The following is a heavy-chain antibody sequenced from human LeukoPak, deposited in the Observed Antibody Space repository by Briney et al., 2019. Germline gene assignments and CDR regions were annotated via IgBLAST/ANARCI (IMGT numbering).Heavy chain of an antibody. D-gene: IGHD3-10*01. J-gene: IGHJ4*02. CDR1: GYTFTTYG. Sequence: ASVKVSCKGSGYTFTTYGISWVRQAPGQGLEWMGWISAYNSAYNGNTHYAQKLQGRVTMTTDTSTNTGYMELRGLRSDDTAVYYCAREYGSGSYTGIDYWGQGTLVTVSS. V-gene: IGHV1-18*01. CDR3: AREYGSGSYTGIDY. CDR2: ISAYNSAYNGNT.